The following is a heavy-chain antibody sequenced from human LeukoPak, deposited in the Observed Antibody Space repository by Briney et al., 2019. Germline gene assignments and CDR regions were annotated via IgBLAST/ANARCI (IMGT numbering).Heavy chain of an antibody. J-gene: IGHJ6*02. Sequence: ASVKVSCKASGGTFSSYAISWVRQAPGQGLEWMGGIIPIFGTANYAQKFQGRVTITADESTSTAYKELSSLRSEDTAVYYCARDTSSSWSYYYYGMDVWGQGTTVTVSS. CDR2: IIPIFGTA. CDR1: GGTFSSYA. D-gene: IGHD6-13*01. V-gene: IGHV1-69*13. CDR3: ARDTSSSWSYYYYGMDV.